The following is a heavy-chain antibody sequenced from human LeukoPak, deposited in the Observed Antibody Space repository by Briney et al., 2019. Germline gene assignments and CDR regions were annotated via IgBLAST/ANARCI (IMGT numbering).Heavy chain of an antibody. Sequence: GGSLRLSCAASGFTFSSYGMHWVRQAPGKGLEWVAVISYDGSNKYYADSVKGRFTISRDNSKNTLYLQMNSLRAEDAAVYYCAEGGRGFDYWGQGTLVTVSS. CDR3: AEGGRGFDY. V-gene: IGHV3-30*18. J-gene: IGHJ4*02. CDR1: GFTFSSYG. CDR2: ISYDGSNK.